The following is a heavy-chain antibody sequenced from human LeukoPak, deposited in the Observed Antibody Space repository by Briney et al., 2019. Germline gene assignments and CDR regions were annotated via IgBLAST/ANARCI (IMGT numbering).Heavy chain of an antibody. CDR1: GFTVSSNY. J-gene: IGHJ4*02. CDR3: ARDRFRKDQPTTVADY. V-gene: IGHV3-21*01. D-gene: IGHD4-23*01. CDR2: ISSSSSYI. Sequence: RGSLRLSCAASGFTVSSNYMSWVRQAPGKGLEWVSSISSSSSYIYYADSVKGRFTISRDNAKNSLYLQMNSLRAEDTAVYYCARDRFRKDQPTTVADYWGQGTLVTVSS.